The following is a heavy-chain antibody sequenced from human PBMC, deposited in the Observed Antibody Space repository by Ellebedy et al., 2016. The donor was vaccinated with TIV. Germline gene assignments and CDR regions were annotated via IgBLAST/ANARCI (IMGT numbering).Heavy chain of an antibody. D-gene: IGHD6-19*01. Sequence: GESLKISCAASGFTFTSYGIHWVRQAPGKGLDWVAVIWYDGSNKYYADSVKGRFTISRDNSKNKLYLQMNSLRAEDTAVYYCARAIAVAGTHPQDLYYYYYYGMDVWGQGTTVTVSS. V-gene: IGHV3-33*01. CDR2: IWYDGSNK. CDR3: ARAIAVAGTHPQDLYYYYYYGMDV. CDR1: GFTFTSYG. J-gene: IGHJ6*02.